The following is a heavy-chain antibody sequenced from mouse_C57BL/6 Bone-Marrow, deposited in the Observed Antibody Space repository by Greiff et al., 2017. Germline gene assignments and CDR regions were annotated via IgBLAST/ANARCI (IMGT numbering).Heavy chain of an antibody. J-gene: IGHJ1*03. Sequence: QVQLQQPGAELVKPGASVKLSCKASGYTFTSYWMHWVKQRPGQGLEWIGMIHPNSGSTNYNEKFKSKATLTVDKSSSTAYMQLSSLTSEASAVYCCARVGLRRWYFDVWGTGTTVTASS. CDR2: IHPNSGST. CDR1: GYTFTSYW. CDR3: ARVGLRRWYFDV. D-gene: IGHD2-2*01. V-gene: IGHV1-64*01.